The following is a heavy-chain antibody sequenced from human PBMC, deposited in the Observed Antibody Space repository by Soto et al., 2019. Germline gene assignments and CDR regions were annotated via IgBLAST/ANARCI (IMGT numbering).Heavy chain of an antibody. CDR3: ARGTIAARLPFDY. V-gene: IGHV3-21*01. CDR2: ISSSSSYI. J-gene: IGHJ4*02. D-gene: IGHD6-6*01. CDR1: GFTFSSYS. Sequence: PXGSLTLSCSASGFTFSSYSMNWVRKAPGKGLEWVSSISSSSSYIYYADSVKGRFTISRDNAKNSLYLQMNSLRAEDTAVYYCARGTIAARLPFDYWGQGTLVTVSS.